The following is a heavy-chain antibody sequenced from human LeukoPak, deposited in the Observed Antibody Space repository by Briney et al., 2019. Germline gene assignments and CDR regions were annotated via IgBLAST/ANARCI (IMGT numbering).Heavy chain of an antibody. J-gene: IGHJ4*02. CDR1: GGSISSYY. V-gene: IGHV4-39*07. CDR2: IYYSGST. Sequence: PSETLSLTCTVSGGSISSYYWGWIRQPPGKGLEWIGSIYYSGSTYYNPSLKSRVTISVDTSKNQFSLKLSSVTAADTAVYYCARVLRYFDWSDIDYWGQGTLVTVSS. CDR3: ARVLRYFDWSDIDY. D-gene: IGHD3-9*01.